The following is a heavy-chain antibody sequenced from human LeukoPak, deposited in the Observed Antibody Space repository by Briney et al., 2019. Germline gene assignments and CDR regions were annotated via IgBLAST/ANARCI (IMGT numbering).Heavy chain of an antibody. J-gene: IGHJ4*02. CDR2: IWYDGTRE. CDR3: ARESGSRGDFDY. Sequence: PPGGSLRLSCAASGFTFSSYAMHWVRQAPGKGLERVALIWYDGTREYYADSVKGRFTISRDNAKNTLYLQMNSLRVEDTAVYYCARESGSRGDFDYWGQGTLVTVSS. CDR1: GFTFSSYA. D-gene: IGHD1-26*01. V-gene: IGHV3-30*04.